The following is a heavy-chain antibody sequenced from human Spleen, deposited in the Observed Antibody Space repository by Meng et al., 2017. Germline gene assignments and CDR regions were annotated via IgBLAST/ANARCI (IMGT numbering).Heavy chain of an antibody. CDR3: SGHIDY. J-gene: IGHJ4*02. CDR1: GFTFSNAY. CDR2: IKSKPDGETI. Sequence: VQLVGSGGGLVKPGGSLRLSCEGSGFTFSNAYMTWVRQVPGKRLEWVGRIKSKPDGETIDYAAPVKGRFTISRDDLKNTVYLQMNSLKTEDTAVYYCSGHIDYWGQGTLVTVSS. D-gene: IGHD5-12*01. V-gene: IGHV3-15*01.